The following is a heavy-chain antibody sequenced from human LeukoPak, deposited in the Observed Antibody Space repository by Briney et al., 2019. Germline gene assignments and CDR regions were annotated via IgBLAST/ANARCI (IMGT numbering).Heavy chain of an antibody. CDR2: IYTSGST. V-gene: IGHV4-61*02. D-gene: IGHD3-3*01. CDR3: ARLAVNIPGLIDY. Sequence: PSQTLSLTCTVSGGSISSGSYYWSWIRQPAGKGLKWIGRIYTSGSTNYNPSLKSRVTISVDTSKNQFSLKLSSVTAADTAVYYCARLAVNIPGLIDYWGQGTLVTVSS. CDR1: GGSISSGSYY. J-gene: IGHJ4*02.